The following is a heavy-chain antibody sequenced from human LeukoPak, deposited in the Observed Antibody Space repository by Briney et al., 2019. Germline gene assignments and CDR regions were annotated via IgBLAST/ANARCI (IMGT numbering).Heavy chain of an antibody. CDR3: ATGYRSAYSWDS. D-gene: IGHD5-12*01. Sequence: PGGSLRLSCAASGFTFSVYYMFWVRQAPGKGLVWVSNISPDATNSKYADFVEGRFTISRDNAKNTLYLQLNSLRVEDAAAYYCATGYRSAYSWDSWGQGTLVTVSS. J-gene: IGHJ4*02. CDR1: GFTFSVYY. CDR2: ISPDATNS. V-gene: IGHV3-74*03.